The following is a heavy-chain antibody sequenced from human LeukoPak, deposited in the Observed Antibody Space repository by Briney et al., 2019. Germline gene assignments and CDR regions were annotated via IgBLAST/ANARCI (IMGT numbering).Heavy chain of an antibody. J-gene: IGHJ5*02. CDR1: GYIFTSYA. D-gene: IGHD6-13*01. V-gene: IGHV1-18*01. CDR2: ISAYNGNT. CDR3: ARDSSSQYWFDP. Sequence: ASVKVSCKASGYIFTSYAITWVRQAPGQGLEWMGWISAYNGNTNYAQKLQGRVTMTTDTSTSTAYMELRSLRSDDTAVYYCARDSSSQYWFDPWGQGTLVTVSS.